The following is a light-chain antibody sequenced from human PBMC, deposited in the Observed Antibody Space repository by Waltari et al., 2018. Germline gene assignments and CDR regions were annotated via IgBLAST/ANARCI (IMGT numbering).Light chain of an antibody. CDR1: QSIGRS. CDR2: YAS. CDR3: HQSSKLPIT. J-gene: IGKJ5*01. V-gene: IGKV6-21*02. Sequence: TCRASQSIGRSLNCYQRKPGQSPNLLIKYASQSISGVPSRFSGSGSGTDFTLTITSLEAEDAATYFCHQSSKLPITFGQGTRLEI.